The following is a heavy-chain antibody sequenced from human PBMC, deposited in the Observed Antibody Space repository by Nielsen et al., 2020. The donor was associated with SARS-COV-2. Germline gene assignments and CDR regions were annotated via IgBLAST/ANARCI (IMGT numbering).Heavy chain of an antibody. CDR3: AREEYGFGLDV. D-gene: IGHD2-2*01. Sequence: SETLSLTCTVSGGSITSGNYYWSWIRQHPGKGLEWIGNIYYSGNTHYNPSLRSRVTMSLDTSKNQFSLILTSVTAADTAVYYCAREEYGFGLDVWGQGTTVRVSS. CDR1: GGSITSGNYY. V-gene: IGHV4-30-4*08. CDR2: IYYSGNT. J-gene: IGHJ6*02.